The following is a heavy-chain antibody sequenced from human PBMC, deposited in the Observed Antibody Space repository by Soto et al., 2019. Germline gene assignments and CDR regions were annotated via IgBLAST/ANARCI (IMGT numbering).Heavy chain of an antibody. CDR3: ARDLHRDYGDPYYFDY. J-gene: IGHJ4*02. D-gene: IGHD4-17*01. CDR1: GYTFTSYG. CDR2: ISAYNGNT. V-gene: IGHV1-18*01. Sequence: ASVKVSCKASGYTFTSYGISWVRQAPGQGLEWMGWISAYNGNTNYAQKLQGRVTMTTDTSTSTAYMELRSLRSDDTAVYYCARDLHRDYGDPYYFDYWGQGTLVTVSS.